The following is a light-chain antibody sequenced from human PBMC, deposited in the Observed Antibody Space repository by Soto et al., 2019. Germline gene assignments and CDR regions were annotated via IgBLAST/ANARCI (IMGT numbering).Light chain of an antibody. J-gene: IGKJ1*01. Sequence: DIQMTQSPSTLSASVGDGVTITCRASQSISTWLAWYQQKPGKAPKVLIYKASSLESGVPSRFSGSGSGTEFTLTISSLQPDDSATYYCQQYNSYSWTFGQGTKVDIK. CDR2: KAS. V-gene: IGKV1-5*03. CDR3: QQYNSYSWT. CDR1: QSISTW.